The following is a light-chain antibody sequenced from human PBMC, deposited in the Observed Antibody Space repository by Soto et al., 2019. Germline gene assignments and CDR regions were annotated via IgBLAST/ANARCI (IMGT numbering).Light chain of an antibody. V-gene: IGLV7-46*01. J-gene: IGLJ7*01. CDR2: DTT. Sequence: QAVVTKESSLTVSPGGTVTLTCDSSIDTVTTSHWPYWFQQKPGHAPKTLIDDTTNRHPWTPAPFTGSILEGKAALILSGAQPEDEAEYYCLLSYNGAPAVFGAGTQLTVL. CDR3: LLSYNGAPAV. CDR1: IDTVTTSHW.